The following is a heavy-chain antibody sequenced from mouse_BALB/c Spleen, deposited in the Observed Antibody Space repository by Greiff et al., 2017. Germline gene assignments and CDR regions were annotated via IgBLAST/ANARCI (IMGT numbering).Heavy chain of an antibody. V-gene: IGHV5-6*01. Sequence: EVKLVESGGDLVKPGGSLKLSCAASGFTFSSYGMSWVRQTPDKRLEWVATISSGGSYTYYPDSVKGRFTISRDNAKNTLYLQMSSLKSEDTAMYYCARHKETITTVVDYWGQGTTLTVSS. J-gene: IGHJ2*01. CDR2: ISSGGSYT. CDR1: GFTFSSYG. CDR3: ARHKETITTVVDY. D-gene: IGHD1-1*01.